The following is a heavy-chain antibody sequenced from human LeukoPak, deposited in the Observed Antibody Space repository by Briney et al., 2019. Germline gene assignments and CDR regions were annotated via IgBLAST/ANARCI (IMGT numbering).Heavy chain of an antibody. D-gene: IGHD1-26*01. J-gene: IGHJ5*02. CDR3: ARVFVYSGSYVDP. CDR2: IKQDGSEK. V-gene: IGHV3-7*01. CDR1: GFTFSSYW. Sequence: GGSLRLSCAASGFTFSSYWMTWVRQAPGKGLEWVANIKQDGSEKYYVDSVKGRFAISRDNAKNSLYLQMNSLRAEDTAVYYCARVFVYSGSYVDPWGQGTLVTVSS.